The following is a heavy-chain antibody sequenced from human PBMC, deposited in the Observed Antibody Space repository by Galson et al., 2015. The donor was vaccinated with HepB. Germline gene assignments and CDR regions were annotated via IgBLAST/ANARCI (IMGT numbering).Heavy chain of an antibody. Sequence: SLRLSCAASGFTFSSYSMNWVRQAPGKGLEWVSSISSSSSYIYYADSVKGRFTISRDNAKNSLYLQMNSLRAEDTAVYYCARDTPQLGPPAKYYYYYGMDFWGQGTTVTVSS. V-gene: IGHV3-21*01. CDR1: GFTFSSYS. CDR2: ISSSSSYI. J-gene: IGHJ6*02. D-gene: IGHD7-27*01. CDR3: ARDTPQLGPPAKYYYYYGMDF.